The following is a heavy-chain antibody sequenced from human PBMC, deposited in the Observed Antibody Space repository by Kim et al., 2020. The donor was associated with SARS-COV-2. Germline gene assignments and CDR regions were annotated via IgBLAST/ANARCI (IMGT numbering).Heavy chain of an antibody. CDR1: GFTFGDYA. D-gene: IGHD3-22*01. Sequence: GGSLRLSCAASGFTFGDYAMHWVRQAPGKGLEWVSGISWNSGSIGYADSVKGRFTISRDNAKNSLYLQMNSLRAEDTALYYCAKDNGVYYYDSSGCLFDPWGQGTLVTVSS. CDR2: ISWNSGSI. CDR3: AKDNGVYYYDSSGCLFDP. V-gene: IGHV3-9*01. J-gene: IGHJ5*02.